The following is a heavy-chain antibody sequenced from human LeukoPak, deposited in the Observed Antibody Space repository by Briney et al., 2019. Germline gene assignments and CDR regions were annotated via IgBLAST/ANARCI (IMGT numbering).Heavy chain of an antibody. CDR1: GGSIGSYY. D-gene: IGHD2-15*01. CDR3: ARDRGDITPTTVFDY. V-gene: IGHV4-59*01. Sequence: SETLSLTCTVTGGSIGSYYWSWIRRPPGKGLEWIGYVYYSGSTNYNPSLKSRVTISVDTSKNQFSLKLTSVTAADTAVYYCARDRGDITPTTVFDYWGQGTLVTVSS. J-gene: IGHJ4*02. CDR2: VYYSGST.